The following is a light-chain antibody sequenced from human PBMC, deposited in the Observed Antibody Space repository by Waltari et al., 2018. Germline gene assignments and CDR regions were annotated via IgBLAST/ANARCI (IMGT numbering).Light chain of an antibody. V-gene: IGKV3-20*01. Sequence: EIVLTQSPGTLSLSLGERATLSCRASQSVRGSLAWYQQKAGQARRLLIYGASSRATGIPARFSGSGSGTDFSLTISRLEPEDFAVYYCKHYVRLPATFGQGTKVEI. CDR1: QSVRGS. CDR3: KHYVRLPAT. CDR2: GAS. J-gene: IGKJ1*01.